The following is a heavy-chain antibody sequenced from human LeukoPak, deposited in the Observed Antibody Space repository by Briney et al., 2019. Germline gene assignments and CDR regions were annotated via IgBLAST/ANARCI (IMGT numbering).Heavy chain of an antibody. Sequence: GGSLRLSCAASGFTFTIFGLNWVRQAPGKVPEWVSYIDARSGITYYADSVQGRFTISRDNAQESVFLQMNSLRADDTAVYYCARDYTYYSGGMYYDRFDYWGQGALVTVSS. CDR2: IDARSGIT. J-gene: IGHJ4*02. CDR3: ARDYTYYSGGMYYDRFDY. CDR1: GFTFTIFG. V-gene: IGHV3-48*01. D-gene: IGHD2-15*01.